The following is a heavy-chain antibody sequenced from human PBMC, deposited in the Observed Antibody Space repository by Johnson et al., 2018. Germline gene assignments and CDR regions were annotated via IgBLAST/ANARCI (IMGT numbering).Heavy chain of an antibody. CDR3: GRPISAGAEYFQH. V-gene: IGHV1-69*01. D-gene: IGHD3-3*01. Sequence: VQLLESGAEVKKPGSSVKVSCKASGGTFSSYGISWVRQAPGQGLEWMGGFIPIFGAANYGQKLQGRVKITADETTNTAYMELSSLRSEDTAVYYCGRPISAGAEYFQHVGQGTLVTVSS. CDR2: FIPIFGAA. J-gene: IGHJ1*01. CDR1: GGTFSSYG.